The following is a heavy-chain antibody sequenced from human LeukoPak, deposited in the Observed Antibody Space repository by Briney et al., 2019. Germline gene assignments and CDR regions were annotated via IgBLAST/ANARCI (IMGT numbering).Heavy chain of an antibody. CDR1: GGSFSGYY. CDR3: ARDLQLVSSNYYYYYGMDV. Sequence: KPSETLSLTCAVYGGSFSGYYWSWIRQHPGKGLEWIGYIYYSGSTYYNPSLKSRVTISVDTSKNQFSLKLSSVTAADTAVYYCARDLQLVSSNYYYYYGMDVWGQGTTVTVSS. CDR2: IYYSGST. V-gene: IGHV4-31*11. J-gene: IGHJ6*02. D-gene: IGHD6-6*01.